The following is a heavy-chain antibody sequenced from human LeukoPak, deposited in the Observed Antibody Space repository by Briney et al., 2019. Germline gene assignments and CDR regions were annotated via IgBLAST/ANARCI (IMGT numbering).Heavy chain of an antibody. J-gene: IGHJ6*02. Sequence: SETLSLTCTVSGGSVSSYYWSWIRQPPGKGLEWIGYIYYSGSTNYNPPLKSRVTISVDTSKNQFSLKLSSVTAADTAVYHCARDNWNYGSSMDVWGQGTTVTVSS. CDR1: GGSVSSYY. V-gene: IGHV4-59*02. D-gene: IGHD1-7*01. CDR2: IYYSGST. CDR3: ARDNWNYGSSMDV.